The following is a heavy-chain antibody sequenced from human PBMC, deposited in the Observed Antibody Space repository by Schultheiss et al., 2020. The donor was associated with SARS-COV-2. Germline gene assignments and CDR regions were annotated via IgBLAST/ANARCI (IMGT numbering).Heavy chain of an antibody. J-gene: IGHJ5*02. Sequence: GGSLRLSCAASGFTFSSYAMSWVRQAPGKGLEWVSGISWNSGSIGYVNSVKGRFTISRDNAKNSLYLQMNSLRVEDTAVYYCARGFRRIRQEGGLDPWGQGTLVTVSS. V-gene: IGHV3-20*04. CDR3: ARGFRRIRQEGGLDP. CDR1: GFTFSSYA. CDR2: ISWNSGSI. D-gene: IGHD3-10*01.